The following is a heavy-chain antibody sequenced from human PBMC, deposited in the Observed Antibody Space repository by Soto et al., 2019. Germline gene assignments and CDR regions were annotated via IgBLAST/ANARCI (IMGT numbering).Heavy chain of an antibody. V-gene: IGHV2-70*01. Sequence: SGPTLVNPTQTLTLTCTFSGFSLSTLGTCVTWIRQPPGKALEWLALINWDNNEYYTTSLKTRLTISRDTSKNQVVLTMTNVDPVDTATYYCSLIPHYSDSYYMDYWGQGTLVTVSS. CDR1: GFSLSTLGTC. D-gene: IGHD2-21*01. J-gene: IGHJ4*02. CDR2: INWDNNE. CDR3: SLIPHYSDSYYMDY.